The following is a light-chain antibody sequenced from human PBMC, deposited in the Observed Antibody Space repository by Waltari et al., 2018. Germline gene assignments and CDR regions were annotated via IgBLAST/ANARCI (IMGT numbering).Light chain of an antibody. J-gene: IGLJ2*01. CDR1: KLGDKF. CDR3: QTWDSNTVV. CDR2: QDT. Sequence: SYDLTQPPSVSASPGQTASIACFGDKLGDKFVSWYQQKPGQSPVLVIYQDTKRPSVIPERFSASNSGNTATLTVSETQAVDEASYYCQTWDSNTVVFGGGTKLTFL. V-gene: IGLV3-1*01.